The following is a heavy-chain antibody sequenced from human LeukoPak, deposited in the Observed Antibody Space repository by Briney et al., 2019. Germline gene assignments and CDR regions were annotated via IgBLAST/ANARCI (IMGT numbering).Heavy chain of an antibody. CDR2: ISGSGGST. CDR1: GFTFSTYW. CDR3: AKRPRRQWLVLGGMSAFDI. D-gene: IGHD6-19*01. J-gene: IGHJ3*02. V-gene: IGHV3-23*01. Sequence: GGSLRLSCAASGFTFSTYWMSWVRQAPGKGLEWVSAISGSGGSTYYADSVKGRFTISRDNSKNTLYLQMNSLRAEDTAVYYCAKRPRRQWLVLGGMSAFDIWAKGQWSPSLQ.